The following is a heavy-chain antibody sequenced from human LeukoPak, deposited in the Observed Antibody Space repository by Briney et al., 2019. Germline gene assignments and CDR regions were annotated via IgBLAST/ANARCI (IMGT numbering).Heavy chain of an antibody. CDR3: AKDGAVAGSAYSFEY. V-gene: IGHV3-23*01. CDR1: GFTFSNYA. D-gene: IGHD6-13*01. CDR2: ISGSGGIT. J-gene: IGHJ4*02. Sequence: GGSLRLSCAASGFTFSNYAMSWVRQAPGKGLEWVSVISGSGGITYYEYFVKGVFTISRDNSNNTLHLQMTSLTADNTAIYYCAKDGAVAGSAYSFEYGGQGTLFTVSS.